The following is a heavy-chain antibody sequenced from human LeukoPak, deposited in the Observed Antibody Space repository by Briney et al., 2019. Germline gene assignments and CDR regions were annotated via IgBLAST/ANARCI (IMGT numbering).Heavy chain of an antibody. CDR2: INHSGST. CDR3: ARERISSSWPFSVPVGIDY. J-gene: IGHJ4*02. D-gene: IGHD6-13*01. V-gene: IGHV4-34*01. Sequence: PSETLSLTCAVYGGSFSGYYWSWIRQPPGKGLEWIGEINHSGSTNYNPSLKSRVTISVDTSKNQFSLKLSSVTAADTAVYYCARERISSSWPFSVPVGIDYWGQGTLVTVPS. CDR1: GGSFSGYY.